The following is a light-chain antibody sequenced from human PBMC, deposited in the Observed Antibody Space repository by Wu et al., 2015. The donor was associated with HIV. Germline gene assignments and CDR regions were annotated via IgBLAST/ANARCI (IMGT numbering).Light chain of an antibody. Sequence: DIQMTQSPSSLSASVGDRVTITCRASQNMSNYLTWYQQKQGKAPQLLIYAASSLQNGVPRRFSGRGSGTEFTLTISSLQPEDFATYFCQQSYTTPWTFGQGTKVEIK. CDR3: QQSYTTPWT. J-gene: IGKJ1*01. CDR2: AAS. CDR1: QNMSNY. V-gene: IGKV1-39*01.